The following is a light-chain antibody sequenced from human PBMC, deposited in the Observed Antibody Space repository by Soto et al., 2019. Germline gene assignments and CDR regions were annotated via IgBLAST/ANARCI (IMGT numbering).Light chain of an antibody. J-gene: IGKJ1*01. CDR2: DAS. CDR1: QSVSSN. Sequence: EIMMTQPPATLSVSPGEKATLSCRASQSVSSNLAWYQQKPGQTPRLLIYDASTRATGIPARFSGSGSGTEFTLTISSLQSEDFAVYYCQQYNNWPRTFGQGTKVEIK. V-gene: IGKV3-15*01. CDR3: QQYNNWPRT.